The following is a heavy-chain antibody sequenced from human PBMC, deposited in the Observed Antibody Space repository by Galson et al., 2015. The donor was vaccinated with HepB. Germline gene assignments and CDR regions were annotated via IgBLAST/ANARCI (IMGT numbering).Heavy chain of an antibody. CDR2: IRSRSRHT. CDR1: GFNFSDYY. D-gene: IGHD3-10*01. CDR3: ARVKMDYFGSGSYPRSFYYNYGMDV. J-gene: IGHJ6*02. Sequence: SLRLSCAASGFNFSDYYMSWIRQAPGKGLEWVSYIRSRSRHTNYADSVKGRFTISRDNAKSSLYLQINSLRAEDTAVYYCARVKMDYFGSGSYPRSFYYNYGMDVWGLGTTVTVSS. V-gene: IGHV3-11*05.